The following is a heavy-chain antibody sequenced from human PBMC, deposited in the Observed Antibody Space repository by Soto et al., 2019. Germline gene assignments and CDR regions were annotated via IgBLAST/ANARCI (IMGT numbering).Heavy chain of an antibody. CDR3: TTDQRYYDFWSGYKFYYYYYGMDV. Sequence: GGSLRLSCAASGFTFSNAWMSWVRQAPGKGLEWVGRIKSKTDGGTTDYAAPVKGRFTISRADSKNTLYLQMNSLKTEDTAVYYCTTDQRYYDFWSGYKFYYYYYGMDVWGQGTTVTVSS. CDR2: IKSKTDGGTT. CDR1: GFTFSNAW. D-gene: IGHD3-3*01. J-gene: IGHJ6*02. V-gene: IGHV3-15*01.